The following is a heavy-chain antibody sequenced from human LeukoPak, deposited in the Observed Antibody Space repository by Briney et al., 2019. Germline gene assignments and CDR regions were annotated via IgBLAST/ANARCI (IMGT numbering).Heavy chain of an antibody. CDR3: ARDLTGGDDYFDY. CDR1: GFTFDDYA. Sequence: GRSLRLSCAASGFTFDDYAMHWVRQAPGKGLEWVSGISWNSGSIGYADSVKGRFIISRDNPENSLYLQMNSLRAEDTAVYYCARDLTGGDDYFDYWGQGTLVTVSS. CDR2: ISWNSGSI. D-gene: IGHD1-20*01. J-gene: IGHJ4*02. V-gene: IGHV3-9*01.